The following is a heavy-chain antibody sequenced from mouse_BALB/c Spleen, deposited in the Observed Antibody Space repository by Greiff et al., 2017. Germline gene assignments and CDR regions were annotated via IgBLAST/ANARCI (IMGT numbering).Heavy chain of an antibody. Sequence: QVQLKESGAELAKPGASVKMSCKASGYTFTSYWMHWVKQRPGQGLEWIGYINPSTGYTEYNQKFKDKATLTADKSSSTAYMQLSSLTSEDSAVYYCARYGNYVYYFDYWGQGTTLTVSS. CDR3: ARYGNYVYYFDY. D-gene: IGHD2-1*01. J-gene: IGHJ2*01. CDR2: INPSTGYT. V-gene: IGHV1-7*01. CDR1: GYTFTSYW.